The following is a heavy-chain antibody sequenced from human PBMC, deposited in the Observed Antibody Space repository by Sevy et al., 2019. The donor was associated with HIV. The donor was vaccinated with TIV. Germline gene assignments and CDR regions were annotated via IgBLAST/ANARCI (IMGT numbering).Heavy chain of an antibody. Sequence: ASVKVSCQASGYTFDNYDINWVRLATGQGLEWIGWMNPNSGNTGYAEKFQGRVTMSRVSSIRTAYMELNGLTSEDSAVYYCTRGLSFTYAKRGDWLNWYFDVWGRGALVTVSS. CDR2: MNPNSGNT. V-gene: IGHV1-8*01. D-gene: IGHD2-21*02. CDR3: TRGLSFTYAKRGDWLNWYFDV. CDR1: GYTFDNYD. J-gene: IGHJ2*01.